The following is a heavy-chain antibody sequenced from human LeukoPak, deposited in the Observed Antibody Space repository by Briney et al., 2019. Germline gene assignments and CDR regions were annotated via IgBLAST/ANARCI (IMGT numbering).Heavy chain of an antibody. D-gene: IGHD5-18*01. J-gene: IGHJ4*02. Sequence: SETLSLTCAVYGGSFSGYYWSWIRQPPGKGLEWIGEINHSGSTNYNPSLKSRVTISADTSKNQFSLKLSSVTAADTAVYYCARGCSYGYDYWGQGTLVTVSS. CDR1: GGSFSGYY. CDR2: INHSGST. CDR3: ARGCSYGYDY. V-gene: IGHV4-34*01.